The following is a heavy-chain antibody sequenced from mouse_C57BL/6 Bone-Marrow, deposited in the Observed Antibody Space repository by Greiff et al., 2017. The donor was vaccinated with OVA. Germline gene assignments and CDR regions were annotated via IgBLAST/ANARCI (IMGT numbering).Heavy chain of an antibody. J-gene: IGHJ2*01. CDR3: ASLTAQATWRDYFDY. CDR1: GYTFTSYW. V-gene: IGHV1-64*01. D-gene: IGHD3-2*02. Sequence: VQLQQPGAELVKPGASVKLSCKASGYTFTSYWMHWVKQRPGQGLEWIGMIHPNSGSTNYNEKFKSKATLTADKSSSTAYMQLSSLTSEDSAVYYCASLTAQATWRDYFDYWGQGTTLTVSS. CDR2: IHPNSGST.